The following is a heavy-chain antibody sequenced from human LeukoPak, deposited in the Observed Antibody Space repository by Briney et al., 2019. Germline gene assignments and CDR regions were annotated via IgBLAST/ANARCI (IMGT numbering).Heavy chain of an antibody. Sequence: GGSLRLSCAASGVIFSSYDMHWVRQAAGKGLEWDSGIGTAGDTYYPGSVKGRFTISRENAKNSLYLHMNSLSAGDTAMYYCASSPAYSSSWYAIDTWGQGALVTVSS. V-gene: IGHV3-13*01. CDR2: IGTAGDT. D-gene: IGHD6-13*01. CDR1: GVIFSSYD. CDR3: ASSPAYSSSWYAIDT. J-gene: IGHJ5*02.